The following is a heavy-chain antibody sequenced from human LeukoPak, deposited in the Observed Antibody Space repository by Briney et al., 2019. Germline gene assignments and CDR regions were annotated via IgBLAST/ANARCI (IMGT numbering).Heavy chain of an antibody. CDR2: IYNRGST. CDR3: ARGWQQWLTLDY. D-gene: IGHD6-19*01. CDR1: GDSISTYY. Sequence: SETLSLTCTVSGDSISTYYWSWIRQPPGKGLEWIGYIYNRGSTNYSPSLKSRVTISVDTSKNRLSLKLSSVTAADTAVYYCARGWQQWLTLDYWGQGTLVTVSS. V-gene: IGHV4-59*12. J-gene: IGHJ4*02.